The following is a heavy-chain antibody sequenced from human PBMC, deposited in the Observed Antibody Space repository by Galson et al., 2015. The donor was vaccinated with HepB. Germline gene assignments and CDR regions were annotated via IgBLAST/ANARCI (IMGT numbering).Heavy chain of an antibody. CDR1: GFTFSSYA. D-gene: IGHD3-9*01. V-gene: IGHV3-30-3*01. CDR3: ARDGDYDILTGLTTPFDY. CDR2: ISYDGSNK. Sequence: SLRLSCAASGFTFSSYAMHWVRQAPGKGLEWVAVISYDGSNKYYADSVKGRFTISRDNSKNTLYLQMNSLRAEDTAVYYCARDGDYDILTGLTTPFDYWGQGTLVTVSS. J-gene: IGHJ4*02.